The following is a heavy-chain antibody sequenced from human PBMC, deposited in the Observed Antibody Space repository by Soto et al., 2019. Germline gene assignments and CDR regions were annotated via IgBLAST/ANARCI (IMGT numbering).Heavy chain of an antibody. V-gene: IGHV3-11*06. CDR3: ARDCSSTTCYFGANY. J-gene: IGHJ4*02. D-gene: IGHD2-2*01. Sequence: QVQLVESGGGLVKHGGSLRLSCAASGFTFSDYYMSWIRQAPGKGLEWISYISSRGDYTHYADSVKGRFTISRDNAKHSLYLQMNSLRVEDTAVYYCARDCSSTTCYFGANYWGQGTLVTVSS. CDR2: ISSRGDYT. CDR1: GFTFSDYY.